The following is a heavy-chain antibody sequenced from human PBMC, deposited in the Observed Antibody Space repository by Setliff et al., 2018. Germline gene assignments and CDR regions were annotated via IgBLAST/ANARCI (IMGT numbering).Heavy chain of an antibody. V-gene: IGHV1-69*05. D-gene: IGHD3-3*01. J-gene: IGHJ4*02. CDR2: IIPIFGTA. Sequence: GASVKVSCKASGGTFSSYAISWVRQAPGQGLEWMGGIIPIFGTANYAQKFQGRVTITTDESTSTAYMELSSLRSEDTAVYYCNYNFWSGYYLDYWGRGTLVTVSS. CDR3: NYNFWSGYYLDY. CDR1: GGTFSSYA.